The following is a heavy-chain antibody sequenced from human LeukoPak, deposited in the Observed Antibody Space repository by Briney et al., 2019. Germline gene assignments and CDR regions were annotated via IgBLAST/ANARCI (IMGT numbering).Heavy chain of an antibody. V-gene: IGHV4-59*01. Sequence: SETLSLTCTVSGGSISSYYWSWIRQPPGKGLEWTGNIHYSGSTNYNPSLKSRVTISADMSKNQFSLKLSSVTAADTAVYYCARDKYSYGSGPFDYWGQGTLVTVSS. CDR3: ARDKYSYGSGPFDY. CDR1: GGSISSYY. D-gene: IGHD5-18*01. J-gene: IGHJ4*02. CDR2: IHYSGST.